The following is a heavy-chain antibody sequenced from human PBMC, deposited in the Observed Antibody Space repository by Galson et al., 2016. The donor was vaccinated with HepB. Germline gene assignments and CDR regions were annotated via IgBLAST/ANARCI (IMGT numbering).Heavy chain of an antibody. D-gene: IGHD5-24*01. Sequence: SLRLSCAASGFTFDDYAMSWVRQAPGKGLEWVANMKQDGSERYYVDSVKGRFTISRDNANNSLYLQMNSLRAEDTAVYYCARLIRDGYNYRFYYFDYWGQGTLVTVSS. J-gene: IGHJ4*02. CDR2: MKQDGSER. CDR1: GFTFDDYA. CDR3: ARLIRDGYNYRFYYFDY. V-gene: IGHV3-7*01.